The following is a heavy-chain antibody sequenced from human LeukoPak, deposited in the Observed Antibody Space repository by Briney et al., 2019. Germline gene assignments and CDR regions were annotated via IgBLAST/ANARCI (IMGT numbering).Heavy chain of an antibody. V-gene: IGHV3-48*01. CDR3: ARVELRWSNPGDAFDI. CDR1: GFTLSSYS. J-gene: IGHJ3*02. D-gene: IGHD4-23*01. Sequence: GGSLRLSCAASGFTLSSYSMNWVRQAPGKGLEWVSYISSSSSTIYYADSVKGRFTISRDNAKNSLYLQMNSLRAEDTAVYYCARVELRWSNPGDAFDIWGQGTMVTVSS. CDR2: ISSSSSTI.